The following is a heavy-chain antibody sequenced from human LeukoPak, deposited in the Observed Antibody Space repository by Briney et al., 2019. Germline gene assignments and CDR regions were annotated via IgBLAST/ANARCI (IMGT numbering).Heavy chain of an antibody. V-gene: IGHV3-7*05. D-gene: IGHD3-3*01. Sequence: PGGSLRLSCVASGFTFRSYWMSWVRQAPGKGLEWVATMKQDGGEKYYVDSVKGRFTTSRDIAQNSLYLQMNSLRAEDTAVYFCARDAGYDFWTGYYDFWGQGTLVTVSS. J-gene: IGHJ4*02. CDR3: ARDAGYDFWTGYYDF. CDR1: GFTFRSYW. CDR2: MKQDGGEK.